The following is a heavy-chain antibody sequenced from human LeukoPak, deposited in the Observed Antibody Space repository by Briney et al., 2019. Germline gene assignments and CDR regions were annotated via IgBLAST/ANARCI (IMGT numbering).Heavy chain of an antibody. CDR3: AAGEPYAY. V-gene: IGHV3-74*01. J-gene: IGHJ4*02. CDR1: GFDFSSNW. D-gene: IGHD2-8*01. CDR2: IKGDGIST. Sequence: GGSLRLSCAASGFDFSSNWMHWVRHAPGQGLVWVSRIKGDGISTNYADSVKGRFTISRDIAKNTLYLQMNSLRAEDTAVYYCAAGEPYAYWGQGTLVTVSS.